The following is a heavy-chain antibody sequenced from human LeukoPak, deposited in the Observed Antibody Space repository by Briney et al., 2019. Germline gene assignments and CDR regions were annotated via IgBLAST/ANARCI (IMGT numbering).Heavy chain of an antibody. CDR1: GGSISSYY. V-gene: IGHV4-59*01. CDR2: IYYSGST. CDR3: AGAADPGAFDI. J-gene: IGHJ3*02. D-gene: IGHD7-27*01. Sequence: PSETLSLTCTVSGGSISSYYWSWIRQPPGKGLEWIGYIYYSGSTNYNPSLKSRVTISVDTSKNQFSLKLSSVTAADTAVYYCAGAADPGAFDIWGQGTMVTVSS.